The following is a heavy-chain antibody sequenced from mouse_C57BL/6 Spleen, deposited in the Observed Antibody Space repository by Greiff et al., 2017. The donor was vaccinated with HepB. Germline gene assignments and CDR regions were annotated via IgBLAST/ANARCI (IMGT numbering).Heavy chain of an antibody. J-gene: IGHJ2*01. CDR2: IYPGDGDT. Sequence: VQLQQSGAELVKPGASVKISCKASGYAFSSYWMNWVKQRPGKGLEWIGQIYPGDGDTNYNGKFKGKATLTADKSSSTAYMQLSSLTSEDSAVYFCVIYYDYDGRAGWGQGTTLTVSS. V-gene: IGHV1-80*01. CDR3: VIYYDYDGRAG. D-gene: IGHD2-4*01. CDR1: GYAFSSYW.